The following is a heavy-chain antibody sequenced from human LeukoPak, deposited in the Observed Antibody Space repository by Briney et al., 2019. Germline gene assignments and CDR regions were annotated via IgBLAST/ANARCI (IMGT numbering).Heavy chain of an antibody. CDR3: ARGGRRLEYSSSQYYFDY. V-gene: IGHV1-69*06. J-gene: IGHJ4*02. D-gene: IGHD6-6*01. Sequence: ASVKVSCKASGYTFTSYGISWVRQAPGQGLEWMGGIIPIFGTANYAQKFQGRVTITADKSTSTAYMELSSLRSEDTAVYYCARGGRRLEYSSSQYYFDYWGQGTLVTVSS. CDR1: GYTFTSYG. CDR2: IIPIFGTA.